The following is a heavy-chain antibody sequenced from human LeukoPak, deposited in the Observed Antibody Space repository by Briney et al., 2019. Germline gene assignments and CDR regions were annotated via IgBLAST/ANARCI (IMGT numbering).Heavy chain of an antibody. CDR1: GYTFTGYY. V-gene: IGHV1-2*04. D-gene: IGHD2-2*01. CDR2: INPNSGGT. Sequence: GASVKVSCKASGYTFTGYYMHWVRQAPGQGLEWMGWINPNSGGTNYAQKFQGWVTMTRDTSISTAYMELSRLRSDDTAVYYYARGSFGSDIVVVPAATGYYYMDVWGKGTTVTVSS. J-gene: IGHJ6*03. CDR3: ARGSFGSDIVVVPAATGYYYMDV.